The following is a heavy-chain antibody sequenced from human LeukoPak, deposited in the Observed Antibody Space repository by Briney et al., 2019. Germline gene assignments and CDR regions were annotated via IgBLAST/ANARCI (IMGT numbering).Heavy chain of an antibody. J-gene: IGHJ4*02. CDR1: GFTFSSYG. CDR3: AKELNGGWPPGGYYFDY. V-gene: IGHV3-23*01. D-gene: IGHD6-19*01. Sequence: PGGSLRLSCAASGFTFSSYGMSWVRQAPGKGLEWVSAISGSGGSTYYADSVKGRFTISRDNSKNTLYLQMNSLRAEDTAVYYCAKELNGGWPPGGYYFDYWGQGTLVTVSS. CDR2: ISGSGGST.